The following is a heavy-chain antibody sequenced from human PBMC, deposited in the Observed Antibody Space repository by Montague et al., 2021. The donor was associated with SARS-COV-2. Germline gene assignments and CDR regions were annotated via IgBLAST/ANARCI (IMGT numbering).Heavy chain of an antibody. CDR1: SDSINSYY. V-gene: IGHV4-4*08. D-gene: IGHD4/OR15-4a*01. J-gene: IGHJ4*02. Sequence: SETLSLTCTVSSDSINSYYRGWIWQPPGKRLEWLGYVYSSGTTNYNPSLNSRIAISVDTSKNQFSLRLDSVTAADTAIYYCATLTQSNGDFWGQGALVTVS. CDR2: VYSSGTT. CDR3: ATLTQSNGDF.